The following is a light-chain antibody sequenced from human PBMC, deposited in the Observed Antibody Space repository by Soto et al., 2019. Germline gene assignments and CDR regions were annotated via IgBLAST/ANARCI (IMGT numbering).Light chain of an antibody. CDR3: QQYNNWLT. Sequence: EIVMTQSPATLSVSPGERATLPCRASQSVSSRVAWYQQKPGQAPRLLIYGASTRATGIPARFSGSGSGTEFTLTISSLQSEDFVVYYCQQYNNWLTFGGGTKVEIK. V-gene: IGKV3-15*01. CDR2: GAS. CDR1: QSVSSR. J-gene: IGKJ4*01.